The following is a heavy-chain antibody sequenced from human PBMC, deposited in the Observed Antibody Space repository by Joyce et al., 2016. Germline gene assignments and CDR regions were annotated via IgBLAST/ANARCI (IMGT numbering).Heavy chain of an antibody. D-gene: IGHD2-2*01. CDR1: GGTFSRIA. V-gene: IGHV1-69*01. J-gene: IGHJ6*02. CDR3: ALVVPAAMTFYYYGVDI. Sequence: QVQLVQSGAEVKKPGSSVRVSCKASGGTFSRIAFSWVRQAPGQGLEGMGGIIPLFGTAKNAQKFQGRVTISADESTGTAYMELSSLRSEDTAVYYCALVVPAAMTFYYYGVDIWGQGTTVTVSS. CDR2: IIPLFGTA.